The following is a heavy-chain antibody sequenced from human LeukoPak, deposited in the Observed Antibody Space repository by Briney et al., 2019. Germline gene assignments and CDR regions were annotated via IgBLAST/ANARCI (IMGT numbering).Heavy chain of an antibody. CDR3: ASGGYSYGFDY. Sequence: SETLTLTCAVSGGSISSGGYSWSWIRQPPGKGLEWIGYIYHNGNTYYSPSLKSRVTISVDRSKNQLSLKLSSVTAADTAMYYCASGGYSYGFDYWGQGTLVTVSS. CDR2: IYHNGNT. J-gene: IGHJ4*02. V-gene: IGHV4-30-2*01. CDR1: GGSISSGGYS. D-gene: IGHD5-18*01.